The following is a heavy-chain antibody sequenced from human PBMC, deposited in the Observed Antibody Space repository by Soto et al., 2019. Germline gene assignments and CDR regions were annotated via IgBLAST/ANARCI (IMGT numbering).Heavy chain of an antibody. CDR2: INAGNGNT. V-gene: IGHV1-3*01. J-gene: IGHJ5*02. Sequence: ASVKVSCKASGYTFTSYAMHWVRQAPGQRLEWMGWINAGNGNTKYSQKFQGRVTITRDTSASTAYMELSSLRSEDTAVYYCARARPLLVRGVSGWFVPSGPGTRVTVS. CDR3: ARARPLLVRGVSGWFVP. D-gene: IGHD3-10*01. CDR1: GYTFTSYA.